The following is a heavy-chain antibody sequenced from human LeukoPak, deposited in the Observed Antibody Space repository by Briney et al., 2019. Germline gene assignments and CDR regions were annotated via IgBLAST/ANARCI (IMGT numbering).Heavy chain of an antibody. J-gene: IGHJ4*02. Sequence: PGGSLRLSCAASGFTFSTYSMNWVRQAPGKGLEWVSSISSSSSYIYYADSVKGRFTISRDNAKNSLYLQMNSLRAEDTAVYYCARDGGYDILTGSTGDFDYWGQGTLVTVSS. D-gene: IGHD3-9*01. CDR2: ISSSSSYI. CDR1: GFTFSTYS. V-gene: IGHV3-21*01. CDR3: ARDGGYDILTGSTGDFDY.